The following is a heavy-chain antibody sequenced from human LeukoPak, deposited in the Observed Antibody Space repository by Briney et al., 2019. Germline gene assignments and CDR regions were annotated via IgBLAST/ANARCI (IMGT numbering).Heavy chain of an antibody. CDR1: GYTFTTYW. V-gene: IGHV3-74*01. Sequence: GGSMSPSCASYGYTFTTYWMQWARQAPGKGMVWVSLINSDGSNTGYADSVKGRFTISRDNAKNMVYLQMNSLRAEDTAVYYCIRDSSSSFDYWGQGTLVTVSS. CDR2: INSDGSNT. J-gene: IGHJ4*02. CDR3: IRDSSSSFDY. D-gene: IGHD6-13*01.